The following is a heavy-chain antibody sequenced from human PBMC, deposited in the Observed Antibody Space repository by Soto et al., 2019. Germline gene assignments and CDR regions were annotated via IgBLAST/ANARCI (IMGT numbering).Heavy chain of an antibody. J-gene: IGHJ3*02. CDR1: GFSLSTSGVG. CDR2: IYWDDDK. V-gene: IGHV2-5*02. CDR3: AHRPELYCGGDCYSSDAFDI. Sequence: QITLKESGPTLVKPTQTLTLTCTFSGFSLSTSGVGVGWIRQPPGKALEWLALIYWDDDKRYSPSLKSRLTITKASSKYQVVLTMTSMDPLDTATYYCAHRPELYCGGDCYSSDAFDIWGQGTMVTVSS. D-gene: IGHD2-21*02.